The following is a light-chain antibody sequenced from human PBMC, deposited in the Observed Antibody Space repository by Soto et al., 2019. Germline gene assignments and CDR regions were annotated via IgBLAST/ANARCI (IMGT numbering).Light chain of an antibody. CDR3: QQRSNWPSWT. CDR1: QSVGRN. Sequence: EIVMTQSPATLSVSPGERATLSCRASQSVGRNLAWYQQKPGQSPRLLVYGASTRATGITARFSGSGSGTDFTLSISSLEPEDFAVYYCQQRSNWPSWTFGQGTKVDIK. J-gene: IGKJ1*01. CDR2: GAS. V-gene: IGKV3-11*01.